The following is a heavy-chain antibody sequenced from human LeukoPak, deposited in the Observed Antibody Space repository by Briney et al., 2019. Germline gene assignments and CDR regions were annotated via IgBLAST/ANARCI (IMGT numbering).Heavy chain of an antibody. CDR2: ISGSGGST. J-gene: IGHJ4*02. Sequence: GGSLRLSCAASGFTFSSDAMSWVRQAPGKGLEWVSAISGSGGSTYYADSVKGRFTISRDNAKNTLYLQMNSLRAEDTAVYYCAKRGTVTTFGHCDYWGQGTLVTVSS. CDR3: AKRGTVTTFGHCDY. V-gene: IGHV3-23*01. D-gene: IGHD4-17*01. CDR1: GFTFSSDA.